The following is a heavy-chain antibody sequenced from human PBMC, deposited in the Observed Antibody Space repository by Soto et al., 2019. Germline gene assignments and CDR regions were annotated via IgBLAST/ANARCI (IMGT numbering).Heavy chain of an antibody. CDR3: AKAKVGYDFWSGYFDY. V-gene: IGHV3-23*01. Sequence: EVQLLESGRGLVQPGGSLRLSCAASGLTLSSYAMSWVRQAPGKGLEWVSAISGSGGSTYYADSVKGRFTISRDNSKNTLYLQMNSLRAEDTAVYYCAKAKVGYDFWSGYFDYWGQGTLVTVSS. J-gene: IGHJ4*02. CDR2: ISGSGGST. D-gene: IGHD3-3*01. CDR1: GLTLSSYA.